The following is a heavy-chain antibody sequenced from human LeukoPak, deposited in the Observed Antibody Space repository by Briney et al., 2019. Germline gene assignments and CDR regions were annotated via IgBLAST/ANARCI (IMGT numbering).Heavy chain of an antibody. Sequence: GASVKVSCKASGYTFTSNYIHWVRQAPGQGLEWMGMIYPRDGSTSYAQKFQGRVTVTRDTSTSTVHMELSGLRSEDTAVYYCARAQDGFDYWGQGPLVTVSS. CDR1: GYTFTSNY. V-gene: IGHV1-46*01. CDR3: ARAQDGFDY. CDR2: IYPRDGST. J-gene: IGHJ4*02.